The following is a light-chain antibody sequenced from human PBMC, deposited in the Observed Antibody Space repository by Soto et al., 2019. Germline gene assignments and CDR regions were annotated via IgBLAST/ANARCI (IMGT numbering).Light chain of an antibody. CDR3: QQYDNSPLT. Sequence: EIVLTQSPGTLSLSPGERATLSCRASQSVSSDYLAWYQQKPGQPPRLLIYGASNRATGIADRFSGSGSGTDFTLTISRLEPEDFAVYYCQQYDNSPLTFGGGTKVDIK. CDR1: QSVSSDY. V-gene: IGKV3-20*01. J-gene: IGKJ4*01. CDR2: GAS.